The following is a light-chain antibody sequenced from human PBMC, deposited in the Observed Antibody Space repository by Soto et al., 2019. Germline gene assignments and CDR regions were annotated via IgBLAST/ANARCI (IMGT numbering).Light chain of an antibody. CDR2: GAS. V-gene: IGKV1-39*01. Sequence: DVRMTQSPSSLSASVGDTITITCRASRTINTYLNWFKQKPGEPPRLLIYGASTLHDGVPSRFSGSGTGADFTLTISGLQPEDFASDHCQQTYSDISFGGGTKV. J-gene: IGKJ4*01. CDR1: RTINTY. CDR3: QQTYSDIS.